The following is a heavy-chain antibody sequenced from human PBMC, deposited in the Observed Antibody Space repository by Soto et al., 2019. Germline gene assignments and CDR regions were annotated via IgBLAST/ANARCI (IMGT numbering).Heavy chain of an antibody. J-gene: IGHJ4*02. D-gene: IGHD2-2*01. CDR2: INSDGSST. V-gene: IGHV3-74*01. CDR3: ARARSRPYCSSTSCLD. Sequence: LSLTCAASGFTFSSYWMHWVRQAPGKGLVWVSRINSDGSSTSYADSVKGRFTISRDNAKNTLYLQMNSLRAEDTAVYYCARARSRPYCSSTSCLDWGQGTLVTVSS. CDR1: GFTFSSYW.